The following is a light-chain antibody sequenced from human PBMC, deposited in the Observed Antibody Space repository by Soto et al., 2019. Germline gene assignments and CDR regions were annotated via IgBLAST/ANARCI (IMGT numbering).Light chain of an antibody. J-gene: IGLJ1*01. CDR3: QSYDTSLSAYV. CDR1: SSDVGAYNY. Sequence: QSVLTQPASVSGSPGQSITISCTGTSSDVGAYNYVSWYQQHPGKAPKLMIYEVNYRPSGVSNRFSGSKSGITASLTISGLQAEDEADYYCQSYDTSLSAYVFGTGTKVTVL. V-gene: IGLV2-14*01. CDR2: EVN.